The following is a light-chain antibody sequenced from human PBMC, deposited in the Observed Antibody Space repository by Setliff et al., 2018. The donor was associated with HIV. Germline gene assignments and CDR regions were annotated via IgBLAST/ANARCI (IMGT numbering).Light chain of an antibody. Sequence: QSALTQPASVSGSPGQSITISCTGTISDVGSFNLVSWYQQHPGKAPKLMIYEVSKRPSGVSNRFSGSKSGNMASLTISGLQTEDEADYYCCSYAGSSPSYVFGAGTKVTGL. V-gene: IGLV2-23*02. CDR1: ISDVGSFNL. CDR2: EVS. CDR3: CSYAGSSPSYV. J-gene: IGLJ1*01.